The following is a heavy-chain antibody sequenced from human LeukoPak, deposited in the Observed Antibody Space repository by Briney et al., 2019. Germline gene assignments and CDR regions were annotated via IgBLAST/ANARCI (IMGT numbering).Heavy chain of an antibody. CDR3: ARASGIAAAGMFDP. CDR2: ISAYNGNT. V-gene: IGHV1-18*01. CDR1: GYTFTSYG. D-gene: IGHD6-13*01. J-gene: IGHJ5*02. Sequence: ASAKVSCKASGYTFTSYGISWVRQAPGQGLEWMGWISAYNGNTNYARKLQGRVTMTTDTSTSTAYMELRSLRSDDTAVYYCARASGIAAAGMFDPWGQGTLVTVSS.